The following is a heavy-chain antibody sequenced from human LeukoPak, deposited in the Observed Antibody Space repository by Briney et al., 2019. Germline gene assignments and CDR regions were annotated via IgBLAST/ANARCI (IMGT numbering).Heavy chain of an antibody. V-gene: IGHV3-23*01. D-gene: IGHD6-13*01. J-gene: IGHJ4*02. CDR3: AKDWYSSSWYAFDY. Sequence: GGSLRLSCAASGFTFSSYWMHWVRQAPGKGLVWVSAISGSGGSTYYADSVKGRFTISRDNSKNTLYLQMNSLRAEDTAVYYCAKDWYSSSWYAFDYWGQGTLVTVSS. CDR1: GFTFSSYW. CDR2: ISGSGGST.